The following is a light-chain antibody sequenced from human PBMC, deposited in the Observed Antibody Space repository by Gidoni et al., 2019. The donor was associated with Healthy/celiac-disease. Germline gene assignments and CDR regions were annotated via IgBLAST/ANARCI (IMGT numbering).Light chain of an antibody. CDR1: QSISSY. CDR2: AAS. V-gene: IGKV1-39*01. J-gene: IGKJ2*01. Sequence: DIQMTQSPSSLSASVGDRVTITCRASQSISSYLNWYQQKPGKAPKLLIYAASSLQSGVPSRFSGSGSGTDFTLTISSLQPEDFATYYCQQSYSKGYTFXXXTKLEIK. CDR3: QQSYSKGYT.